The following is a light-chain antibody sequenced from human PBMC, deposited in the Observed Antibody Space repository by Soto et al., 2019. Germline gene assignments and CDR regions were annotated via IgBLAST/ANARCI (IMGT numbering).Light chain of an antibody. V-gene: IGKV3-11*01. CDR2: DAS. CDR3: QQRYKWPPIT. CDR1: ESVITY. Sequence: EIVLTQSPAILSLSPGERATLSCRASESVITYLAWFQQKPGQAPRLLIYDASNRATGIPARFSGSGSGTDFTLTISSLDPEDFAVYYCQQRYKWPPITFGQGTRLDFK. J-gene: IGKJ5*01.